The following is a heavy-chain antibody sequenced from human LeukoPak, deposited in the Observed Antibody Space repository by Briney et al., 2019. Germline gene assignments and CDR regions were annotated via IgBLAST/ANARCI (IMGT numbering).Heavy chain of an antibody. CDR2: INPNSGGT. Sequence: ASVKVSCKASGYTFTGYYMHWVRQAPGQGLEWMGWINPNSGGTNYAQKFQGRVTMTRDTSISTAYMELSRLRSDDTALYYCARTLRKGVAADARKYYYYMDVWGKGTTVTVSS. V-gene: IGHV1-2*02. CDR3: ARTLRKGVAADARKYYYYMDV. CDR1: GYTFTGYY. D-gene: IGHD2-15*01. J-gene: IGHJ6*03.